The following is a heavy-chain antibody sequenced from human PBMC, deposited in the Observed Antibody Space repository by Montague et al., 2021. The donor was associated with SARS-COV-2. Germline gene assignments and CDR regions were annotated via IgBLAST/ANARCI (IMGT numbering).Heavy chain of an antibody. CDR3: ARDKVAAGMDV. CDR2: IYYSGST. V-gene: IGHV4-59*01. J-gene: IGHJ6*02. D-gene: IGHD2-15*01. Sequence: SETLPLTCTVSGGSISSYYWSWIRQPPGKGLEWIGYIYYSGSTNYNPSLKSRVTISVDTSKNQFSLKLSFVTAADTAVYYCARDKVAAGMDVWGQGTTVTVSS. CDR1: GGSISSYY.